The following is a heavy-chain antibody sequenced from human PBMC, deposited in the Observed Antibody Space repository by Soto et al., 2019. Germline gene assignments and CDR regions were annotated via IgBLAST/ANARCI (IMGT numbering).Heavy chain of an antibody. CDR2: IYHSGST. CDR3: TRGGDPYKTGH. V-gene: IGHV4-4*02. J-gene: IGHJ4*02. Sequence: SETLSLTCAVSGGSISSSNWWSWVRQPPGKGLEWIGEIYHSGSTNYNPSLKSRVTISVDTSKNQFSLKLTSVNTADTAIYYCTRGGDPYKTGHWGQGTLVTVSS. CDR1: GGSISSSNW. D-gene: IGHD2-21*01.